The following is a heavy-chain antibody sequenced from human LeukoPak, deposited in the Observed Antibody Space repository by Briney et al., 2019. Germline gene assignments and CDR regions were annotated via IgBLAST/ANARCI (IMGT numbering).Heavy chain of an antibody. Sequence: SETLSLTCAVYGGSFSGYYWSWIRQPPGKGLEWIGEINHSGSTNYNPSLKSRVTISVDTSKNQFSLKLSSVTAADTAVYHCARVRGSGWPSGYFQHWGQGTLVTVSS. CDR2: INHSGST. V-gene: IGHV4-34*01. CDR3: ARVRGSGWPSGYFQH. CDR1: GGSFSGYY. J-gene: IGHJ1*01. D-gene: IGHD6-19*01.